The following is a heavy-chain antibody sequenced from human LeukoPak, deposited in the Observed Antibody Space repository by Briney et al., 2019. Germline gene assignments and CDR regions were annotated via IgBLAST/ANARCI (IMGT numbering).Heavy chain of an antibody. J-gene: IGHJ6*03. D-gene: IGHD2-15*01. CDR3: ARGYCSGGSCYSYYYYDYMDV. V-gene: IGHV4-39*07. CDR2: IYYSGST. CDR1: GGSISSSSYY. Sequence: PSETLSLTCTVSGGSISSSSYYWGWIRQPPGKGLEWIGSIYYSGSTYYNPSLKSRVTISVDTSKNQFSLKLSSVTAADTAVYYCARGYCSGGSCYSYYYYDYMDVWGKGTTVTVSS.